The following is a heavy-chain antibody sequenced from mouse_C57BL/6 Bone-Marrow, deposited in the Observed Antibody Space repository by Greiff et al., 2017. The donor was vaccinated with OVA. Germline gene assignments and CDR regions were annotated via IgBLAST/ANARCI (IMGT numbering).Heavy chain of an antibody. Sequence: QVQLQQSGAELARPGASVKLSCKASGYTFTSYGISWVKQRTGQGLEWIGEIYPRSGNTYYNEKFKGKATLTADKSSSTAYMELRSLTSEDSAVYFCARFYYDYDWFAYWGQGTLVTVSA. D-gene: IGHD2-4*01. CDR2: IYPRSGNT. V-gene: IGHV1-81*01. CDR3: ARFYYDYDWFAY. CDR1: GYTFTSYG. J-gene: IGHJ3*01.